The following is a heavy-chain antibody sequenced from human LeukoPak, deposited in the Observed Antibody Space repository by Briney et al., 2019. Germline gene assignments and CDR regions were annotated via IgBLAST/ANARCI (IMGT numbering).Heavy chain of an antibody. Sequence: ASVKVSCKASGYTFTSYYMHWVRQAPGQGLEWMGIINPSGGSTSYAQKFQGRVTMTRDTSTSTVYMELSSLRSEDTAVYYCARGDYSNYVEMDYYYYGMDVWGQGTTVTVSS. V-gene: IGHV1-46*01. CDR1: GYTFTSYY. D-gene: IGHD4-11*01. J-gene: IGHJ6*02. CDR2: INPSGGST. CDR3: ARGDYSNYVEMDYYYYGMDV.